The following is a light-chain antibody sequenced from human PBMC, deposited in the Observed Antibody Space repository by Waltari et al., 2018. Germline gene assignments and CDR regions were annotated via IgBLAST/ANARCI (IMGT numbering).Light chain of an antibody. CDR3: QVWDNSVVV. V-gene: IGLV3-21*04. CDR1: NIASKS. J-gene: IGLJ2*01. Sequence: SYMLTQPPSVSVAPGETARISCGGDNIASKSVHWYQQKPGQAPMMVIYYDRDRPSGIPERFSGSNFGDTATLTISRVEDGDEADYHCQVWDNSVVVFGGGTKLTVL. CDR2: YDR.